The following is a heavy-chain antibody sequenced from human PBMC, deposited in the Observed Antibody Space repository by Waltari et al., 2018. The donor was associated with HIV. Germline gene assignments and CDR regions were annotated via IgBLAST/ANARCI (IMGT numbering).Heavy chain of an antibody. D-gene: IGHD4-4*01. V-gene: IGHV2-5*02. CDR1: GFSLIPSGVS. CDR3: AHRLSNYGYFDY. Sequence: QITLQESGPTLVKPTPTPTLTCSFSGFSLIPSGVSVGWFRQPPGKALEWLALIYWDNDKSYSPSLKSRLTITKDTSKNQVVLTMTNMDPVDTATYYCAHRLSNYGYFDYWGQGTLVTVSS. CDR2: IYWDNDK. J-gene: IGHJ4*02.